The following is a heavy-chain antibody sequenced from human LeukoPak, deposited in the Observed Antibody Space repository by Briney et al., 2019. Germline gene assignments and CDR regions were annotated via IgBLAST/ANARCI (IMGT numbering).Heavy chain of an antibody. CDR1: GVSISSGYY. CDR2: IYHSGST. CDR3: ARGVPRYATVTTPKYFQH. V-gene: IGHV4-38-2*02. D-gene: IGHD4-17*01. Sequence: SETLSLTCTVSGVSISSGYYWGWIRQPPGKGLEWIGSIYHSGSTYYNPSLKSRVTISVDTSKNQFSLKLSSVTAADTAVYYCARGVPRYATVTTPKYFQHWGQGTLVTVSS. J-gene: IGHJ1*01.